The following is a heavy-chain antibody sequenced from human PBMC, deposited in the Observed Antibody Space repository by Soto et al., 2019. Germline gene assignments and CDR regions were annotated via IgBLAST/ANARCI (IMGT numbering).Heavy chain of an antibody. CDR3: AKSGGGYCSSNSCYSDQFHYYYGMDV. J-gene: IGHJ6*02. D-gene: IGHD2-2*01. Sequence: SETLSLTCTVSGGAISSGGYYWSWIRQHRGKGLEWIGYIYSSGSTSYNPSLTSRVTIPVDTSKNQFSLKLSSVTAADTAVYYWAKSGGGYCSSNSCYSDQFHYYYGMDVWGQGATVTVSS. CDR2: IYSSGST. V-gene: IGHV4-31*03. CDR1: GGAISSGGYY.